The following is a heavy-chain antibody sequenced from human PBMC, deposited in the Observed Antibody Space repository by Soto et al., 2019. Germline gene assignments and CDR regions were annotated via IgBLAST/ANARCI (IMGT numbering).Heavy chain of an antibody. J-gene: IGHJ4*02. Sequence: QLQLQESGPGLAKPSETLSLTCTVSGGSFSSSNYYWGWIRQPPGKGLEWIGSVYYSGNTNYNPSLKSRITISVDTSRNEFSLELTSVTAADTAVYYCARLLVSSPGYFDYWGQGTLVTVSS. D-gene: IGHD3-10*01. CDR1: GGSFSSSNYY. CDR2: VYYSGNT. CDR3: ARLLVSSPGYFDY. V-gene: IGHV4-39*01.